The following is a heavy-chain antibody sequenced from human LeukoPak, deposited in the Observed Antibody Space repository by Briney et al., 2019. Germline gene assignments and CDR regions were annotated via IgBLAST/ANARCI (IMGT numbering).Heavy chain of an antibody. V-gene: IGHV4-39*01. CDR3: ARLDSYSDGDC. Sequence: SETLSLTCTVSGDSISRSSYYWGWIRQPPGKGLEWIGNIYYSGSTYYNPSLKSRVTISVDTSKNQFSLKLSSVTAADTAVYYCARLDSYSDGDCWGQGTLVTVSS. CDR1: GDSISRSSYY. CDR2: IYYSGST. D-gene: IGHD5-18*01. J-gene: IGHJ4*02.